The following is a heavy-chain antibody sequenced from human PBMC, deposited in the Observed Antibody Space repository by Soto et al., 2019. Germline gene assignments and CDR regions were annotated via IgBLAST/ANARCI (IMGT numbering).Heavy chain of an antibody. Sequence: QVQLVQSGAEVKKPGASVKVSCKASGYTFTSYGISWVRQAPGQGLEWMGWISAYNGNTNYAQKLQGRVTMTTVTAPSAAYMALRSLRLDNTPVYSCAGDNGYSYGTRRVDYMGQGTLVTVSS. CDR2: ISAYNGNT. V-gene: IGHV1-18*01. CDR3: AGDNGYSYGTRRVDY. J-gene: IGHJ4*02. D-gene: IGHD5-18*01. CDR1: GYTFTSYG.